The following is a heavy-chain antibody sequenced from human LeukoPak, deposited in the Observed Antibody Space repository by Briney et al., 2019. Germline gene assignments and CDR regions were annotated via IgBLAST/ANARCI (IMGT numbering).Heavy chain of an antibody. J-gene: IGHJ3*02. CDR3: VRDRDEGAFDI. CDR2: VNSDGSSA. CDR1: GFTFSSYW. D-gene: IGHD5-24*01. Sequence: GGSLRLSCAASGFTFSSYWMHWVRQAPGKGLVWVSRVNSDGSSATYADSVKGRFTISRDNAKNTLYLQMNSLRAEDSAVYYCVRDRDEGAFDIWGQGTMVTVSS. V-gene: IGHV3-74*01.